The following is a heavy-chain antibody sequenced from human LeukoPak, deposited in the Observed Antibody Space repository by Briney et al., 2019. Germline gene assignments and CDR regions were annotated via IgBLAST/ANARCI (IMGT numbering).Heavy chain of an antibody. D-gene: IGHD3-22*01. Sequence: ASVKDSCKASGYTFTSYSISWVRQAPGQGLEWMGWISAYNGNTNYAQKLQGRVTMTTDTSTSTAYMELRSLRSDDTGVYYCARSALAPFYYDSSGYLVYWGQGTLVTVSS. CDR3: ARSALAPFYYDSSGYLVY. J-gene: IGHJ4*02. CDR1: GYTFTSYS. V-gene: IGHV1-18*01. CDR2: ISAYNGNT.